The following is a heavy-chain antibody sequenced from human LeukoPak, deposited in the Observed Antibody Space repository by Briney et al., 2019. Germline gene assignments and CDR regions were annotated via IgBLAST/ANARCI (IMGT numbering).Heavy chain of an antibody. CDR1: GFTLSDYY. CDR2: ISSSGSTI. D-gene: IGHD6-6*01. J-gene: IGHJ5*02. Sequence: GGSLRLSCAASGFTLSDYYMSWIRQAPGKGLEWVSYISSSGSTIYYADSVKGRFTISRDNAKNSLYLQMNSLRAEDTVVYYCARDFSYSSSWFDPWGQGTLVTVSS. CDR3: ARDFSYSSSWFDP. V-gene: IGHV3-11*01.